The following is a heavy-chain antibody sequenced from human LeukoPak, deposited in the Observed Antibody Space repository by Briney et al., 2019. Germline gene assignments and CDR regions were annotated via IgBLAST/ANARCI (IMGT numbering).Heavy chain of an antibody. V-gene: IGHV4-39*01. Sequence: SETLSLTCTVSGGSISSSSYYWGWIRQPPGKGLEWIGSIYYSGSTYYNPSLKSRVTISVDTSKNQFSLRLSSVTAADTAVYYCARPSGYSYGYGIDYWGQGTLVTVSS. CDR1: GGSISSSSYY. D-gene: IGHD5-18*01. J-gene: IGHJ4*02. CDR3: ARPSGYSYGYGIDY. CDR2: IYYSGST.